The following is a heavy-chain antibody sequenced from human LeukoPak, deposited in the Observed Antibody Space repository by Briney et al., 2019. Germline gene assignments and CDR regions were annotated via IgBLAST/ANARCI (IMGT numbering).Heavy chain of an antibody. CDR3: ARTPYYDFWSGYWAGYYYYYIDV. V-gene: IGHV1-69*05. CDR2: IIPIFGTA. Sequence: SVKVSCKASGGTFSSYAISWVRQAPGQGLEWMGRIIPIFGTANYAQKFQGRVTITTDESTSTAYMELSSLRSEDTAVYYCARTPYYDFWSGYWAGYYYYYIDVWGKGTTVTVSS. J-gene: IGHJ6*03. CDR1: GGTFSSYA. D-gene: IGHD3-3*01.